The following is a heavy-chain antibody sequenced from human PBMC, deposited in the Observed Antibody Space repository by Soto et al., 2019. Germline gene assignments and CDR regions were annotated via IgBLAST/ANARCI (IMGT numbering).Heavy chain of an antibody. Sequence: EVQLVESGGGLVQPGGSLRLSCAASGFTFSSYWMHWVRQAPGKGLVWVSRINSDGSSTSYADSVKGRFTISRDNAKNTLYLQINSLRAEDTAVYHCAKADYRARGAFDIWGQGTMVTVPS. CDR2: INSDGSST. CDR3: AKADYRARGAFDI. CDR1: GFTFSSYW. D-gene: IGHD4-4*01. J-gene: IGHJ3*02. V-gene: IGHV3-74*01.